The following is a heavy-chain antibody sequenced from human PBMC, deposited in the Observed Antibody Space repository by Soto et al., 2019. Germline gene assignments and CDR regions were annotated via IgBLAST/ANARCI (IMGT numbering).Heavy chain of an antibody. J-gene: IGHJ6*02. CDR3: ASSQGSSTSLEIYYYYYYGMDV. D-gene: IGHD2-2*01. CDR1: GGTFSRYA. V-gene: IGHV1-69*01. CDR2: IIPISGTA. Sequence: QVQLVQSGAEVKKPGSSVKVSCKASGGTFSRYAISWVRQAPGQGLEWMGGIIPISGTANYAQTFQGRVTMTADESTSTAYMELSSLRSEDTAVYYCASSQGSSTSLEIYYYYYYGMDVWGQGTTVTVSS.